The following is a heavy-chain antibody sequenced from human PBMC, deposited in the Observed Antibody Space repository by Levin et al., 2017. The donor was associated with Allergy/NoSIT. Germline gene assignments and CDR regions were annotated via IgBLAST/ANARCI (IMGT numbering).Heavy chain of an antibody. J-gene: IGHJ4*02. V-gene: IGHV3-66*01. CDR1: GFTVSSNY. CDR2: IYAGGST. CDR3: TTFTYYYDGSGYY. D-gene: IGHD3-22*01. Sequence: ASVKVSCAASGFTVSSNYMTWVRQAPGKGLAWVSIIYAGGSTYYADSVKGRFTISRDNSKNTLYLQMNSLRAEDTAVYYCTTFTYYYDGSGYYWGQGTLVTVSS.